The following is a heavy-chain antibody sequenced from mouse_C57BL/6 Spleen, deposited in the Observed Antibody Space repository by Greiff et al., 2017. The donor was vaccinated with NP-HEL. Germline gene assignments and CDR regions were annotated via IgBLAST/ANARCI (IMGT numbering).Heavy chain of an antibody. CDR2: IHPNSGST. CDR3: ARKERYYFDY. Sequence: VKLQQPGAELVKPGASVKLSCKASVYTFTSYWMHWVKQRPGQGLEWIGMIHPNSGSTNYNEKFKSKATLTVDKSSSTAYMQLSSLTSEDSAVYYCARKERYYFDYWGQGTTLTVSS. V-gene: IGHV1-64*01. J-gene: IGHJ2*01. CDR1: VYTFTSYW.